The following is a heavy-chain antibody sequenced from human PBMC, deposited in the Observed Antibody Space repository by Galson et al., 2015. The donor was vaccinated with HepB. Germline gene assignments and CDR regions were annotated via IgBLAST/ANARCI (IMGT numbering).Heavy chain of an antibody. CDR3: ARSGYSYGIDY. D-gene: IGHD5-18*01. CDR2: ISSSSSYT. CDR1: GFTFSDYY. Sequence: SLRLSCAASGFTFSDYYMSWIRQAPGKGLEWVSYISSSSSYTNYADSVKGRFTISRDNAKNSLYLQMNSLRAEDTAVYYCARSGYSYGIDYWGQGTLVTLSS. V-gene: IGHV3-11*06. J-gene: IGHJ4*02.